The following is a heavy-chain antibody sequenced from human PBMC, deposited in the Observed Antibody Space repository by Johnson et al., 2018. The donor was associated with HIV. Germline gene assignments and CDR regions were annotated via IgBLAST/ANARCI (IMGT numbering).Heavy chain of an antibody. Sequence: EQLVESGGGLVQPGGSLRLSCVASGFTFSAYWMSWVLQAPGKGLEWVANIRIDGGETYYVDSVKGRFTISRDNSKNSVYLQMNSMRVEDTAVSTCANYSGFALDICGHGTEVIVSS. D-gene: IGHD3-10*01. V-gene: IGHV3-7*05. J-gene: IGHJ3*02. CDR2: IRIDGGET. CDR3: ANYSGFALDI. CDR1: GFTFSAYW.